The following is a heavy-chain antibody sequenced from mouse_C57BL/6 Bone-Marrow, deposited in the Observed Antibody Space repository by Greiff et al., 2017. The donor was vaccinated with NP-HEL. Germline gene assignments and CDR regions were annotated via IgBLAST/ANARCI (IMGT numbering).Heavy chain of an antibody. J-gene: IGHJ4*01. V-gene: IGHV3-6*01. CDR3: AREGGSSGRDY. D-gene: IGHD3-2*02. CDR2: ISYDGSN. Sequence: ESGPGLVKPSQSLSLTCSVTGYSITSGYYWNWIRQFPGNKLEWMGYISYDGSNNYNPSLKNRISITRDTSKNQLFLKLNSVTTEDTATYYCAREGGSSGRDYWGQGTSVTVSS. CDR1: GYSITSGYY.